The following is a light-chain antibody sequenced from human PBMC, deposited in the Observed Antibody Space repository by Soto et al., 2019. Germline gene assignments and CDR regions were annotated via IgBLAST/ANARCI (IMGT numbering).Light chain of an antibody. CDR2: GAS. J-gene: IGKJ4*01. V-gene: IGKV3-15*01. Sequence: EIVMTQSPATLSVSPGERATLSCRASQSVSSNLAWYQQKPGQAPRLLIYGASTRATGIPARFSGSGSGTEFTLTITSLQSEDFATYYCQQANSFPLTFGGGTKVHIK. CDR3: QQANSFPLT. CDR1: QSVSSN.